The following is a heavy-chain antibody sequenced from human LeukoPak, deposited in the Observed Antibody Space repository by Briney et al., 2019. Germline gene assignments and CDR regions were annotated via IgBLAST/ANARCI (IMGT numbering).Heavy chain of an antibody. Sequence: GASVKVSCKASGYTFTSYYMHGVRQAPGQGLEWMVIINPSGGSTSYAQKFQGRVTMTRDTSTSTVYMELSSLRSEDTAVYFCARDFVVVPSAIYHFDYWGQGTLVTVSS. CDR1: GYTFTSYY. D-gene: IGHD2-2*01. J-gene: IGHJ4*02. V-gene: IGHV1-46*01. CDR3: ARDFVVVPSAIYHFDY. CDR2: INPSGGST.